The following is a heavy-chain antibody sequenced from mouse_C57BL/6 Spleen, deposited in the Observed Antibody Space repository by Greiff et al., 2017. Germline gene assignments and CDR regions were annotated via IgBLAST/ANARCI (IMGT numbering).Heavy chain of an antibody. Sequence: VQLQQSGPELVKPGASVKISCKASGYSFTDYNMNWVKQSNGKSLEWIGVINPNYGTTSYNQKFKGKATLTVDRSSSTAYMQLNSLTSEDSAVAYCASYYYGSSYGYFDVWGTGTTVTVSS. D-gene: IGHD1-1*01. J-gene: IGHJ1*03. CDR3: ASYYYGSSYGYFDV. V-gene: IGHV1-39*01. CDR1: GYSFTDYN. CDR2: INPNYGTT.